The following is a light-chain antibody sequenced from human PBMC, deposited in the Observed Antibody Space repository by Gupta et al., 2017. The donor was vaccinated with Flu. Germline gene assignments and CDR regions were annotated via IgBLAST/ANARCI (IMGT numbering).Light chain of an antibody. Sequence: QSALTQPASVSGSPGQPTTISCTGTSSDVGGYNYVSWYQQHPGKAPKLMIYEVSNRPSGVSNRFSGSKSGNTASLTISGLQAEDEADYYCSSYTGSSTLVFGGGTKLTVL. CDR2: EVS. CDR3: SSYTGSSTLV. V-gene: IGLV2-14*01. J-gene: IGLJ2*01. CDR1: SSDVGGYNY.